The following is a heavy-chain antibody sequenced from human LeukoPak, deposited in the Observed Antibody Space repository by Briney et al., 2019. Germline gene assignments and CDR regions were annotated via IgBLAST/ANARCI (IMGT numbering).Heavy chain of an antibody. D-gene: IGHD3-16*01. Sequence: ASVKVSCKASGYTFTGYYMHWVRQAPGQGLECMGWINPNSGGTNYAQKFQGRVTMTRDTSISTAYMELSRLRSDDTAVYYCARFLRSPVDPYAFDIWGQGTMVTVSS. CDR1: GYTFTGYY. J-gene: IGHJ3*02. V-gene: IGHV1-2*02. CDR2: INPNSGGT. CDR3: ARFLRSPVDPYAFDI.